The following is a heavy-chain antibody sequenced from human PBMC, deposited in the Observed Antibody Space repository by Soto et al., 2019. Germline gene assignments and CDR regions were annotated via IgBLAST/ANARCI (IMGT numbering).Heavy chain of an antibody. D-gene: IGHD2-21*02. J-gene: IGHJ6*02. CDR2: IIPMFPTA. V-gene: IGHV1-69*13. CDR1: GGTFSNHA. Sequence: SVKVSCKASGGTFSNHAISWVRQAPGQGLEWVGGIIPMFPTADYAQRFQGRVTITADDSTTTVYMELSGLRPEDTAMYYCARDDATYCGGDCYRYFYYGMDVWGQGTTVTVSS. CDR3: ARDDATYCGGDCYRYFYYGMDV.